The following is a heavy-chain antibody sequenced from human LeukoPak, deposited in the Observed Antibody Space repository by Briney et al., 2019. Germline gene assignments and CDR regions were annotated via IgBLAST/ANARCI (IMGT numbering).Heavy chain of an antibody. CDR2: IIPIFGAA. V-gene: IGHV1-69*05. CDR3: ARSSIAARPRGGFDP. Sequence: ASVKVSCQASGGTFSSYAISWVRPAPGQGLEWMGGIIPIFGAANYAQKFQGRVTITTDESTSTAYMELSSLRSEDTAVYYCARSSIAARPRGGFDPWGQGTLVTVSS. D-gene: IGHD6-6*01. J-gene: IGHJ5*02. CDR1: GGTFSSYA.